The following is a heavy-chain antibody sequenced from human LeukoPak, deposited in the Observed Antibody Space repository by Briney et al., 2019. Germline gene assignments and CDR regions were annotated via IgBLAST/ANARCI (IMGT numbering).Heavy chain of an antibody. Sequence: GRSLRLSCAASGFTFDDYAMHWVRQAPGKGLEWVSGISWNSGSIGYADSVKGRFTISRDNAKNSLYLQMNSLRAEDTAVYYCVRDSRYAMDVWGQGTTVTVPS. J-gene: IGHJ6*02. CDR2: ISWNSGSI. CDR1: GFTFDDYA. CDR3: VRDSRYAMDV. V-gene: IGHV3-9*01.